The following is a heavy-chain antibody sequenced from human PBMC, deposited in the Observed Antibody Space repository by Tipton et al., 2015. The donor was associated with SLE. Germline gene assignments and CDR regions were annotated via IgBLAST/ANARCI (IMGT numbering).Heavy chain of an antibody. CDR3: ATQRCSGGSCYDY. CDR1: GFTFSSYA. Sequence: GSLRLSCAASGFTFSSYAMSWVRQAPGKGLEWVSAISGSGGSTYYADSVKGRFTISRDNAKNSLYLQMNSLRAEDTAVYYCATQRCSGGSCYDYWGQGTLVTVSS. D-gene: IGHD2-15*01. J-gene: IGHJ4*02. V-gene: IGHV3-23*01. CDR2: ISGSGGST.